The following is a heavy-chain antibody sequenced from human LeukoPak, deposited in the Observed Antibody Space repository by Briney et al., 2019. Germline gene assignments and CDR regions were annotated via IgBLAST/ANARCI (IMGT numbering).Heavy chain of an antibody. CDR3: AELGITMIGGV. CDR1: GFSFTIYG. CDR2: IKTDGSIT. D-gene: IGHD3-10*02. Sequence: GGSLRLSCAASGFSFTIYGMHWVRHAPGQGPVWVSRIKTDGSITDYADFVKGRFTISRDNAKNTLYLQMNSLRAEDTAVYYCAELGITMIGGVWGKGTTVTISS. J-gene: IGHJ6*04. V-gene: IGHV3-74*01.